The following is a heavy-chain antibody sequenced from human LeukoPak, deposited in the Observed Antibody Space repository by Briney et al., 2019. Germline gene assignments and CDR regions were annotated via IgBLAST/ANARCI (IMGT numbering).Heavy chain of an antibody. CDR3: AREPTLGEYYFDY. CDR1: GFTFSSYA. J-gene: IGHJ4*02. V-gene: IGHV3-30-3*01. CDR2: IPYDGSNK. D-gene: IGHD3-10*02. Sequence: GRSLRLSCAASGFTFSSYAMHWVRQAPGKGLEWVAVIPYDGSNKYYADSVKGRFTISRDNSENTLYLQMNSLRAEDTAVYYCAREPTLGEYYFDYWGQGTLVTVSS.